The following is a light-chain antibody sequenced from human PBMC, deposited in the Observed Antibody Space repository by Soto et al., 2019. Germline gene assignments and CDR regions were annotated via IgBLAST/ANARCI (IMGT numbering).Light chain of an antibody. CDR2: GAS. CDR1: QLVRGSQ. J-gene: IGKJ1*01. Sequence: EIVMTQSPATLSVSPGEKFTLSCRASQLVRGSQVAWYQQKPGEAPRLLIFGASIRATGIPARFSGDGSETEFTLTISSLQSDDFAVYYCQQYSDWPPWRFGQGTKVDIK. V-gene: IGKV3-15*01. CDR3: QQYSDWPPWR.